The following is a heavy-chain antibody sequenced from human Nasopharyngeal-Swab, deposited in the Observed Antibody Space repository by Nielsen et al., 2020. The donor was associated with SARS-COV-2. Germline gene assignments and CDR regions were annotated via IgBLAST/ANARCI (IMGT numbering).Heavy chain of an antibody. CDR3: ARDVGIVGATLDN. Sequence: GESLKISRAASGFTISSNGMNWVRQAPGKGLAWVAYISSSSSTSYYADSVKGRFTISRDNPKNSLYLQMNSLRDEDTAVYYCARDVGIVGATLDNWGQGTLVTVSS. CDR2: ISSSSSTS. J-gene: IGHJ4*02. D-gene: IGHD1-26*01. CDR1: GFTISSNG. V-gene: IGHV3-48*02.